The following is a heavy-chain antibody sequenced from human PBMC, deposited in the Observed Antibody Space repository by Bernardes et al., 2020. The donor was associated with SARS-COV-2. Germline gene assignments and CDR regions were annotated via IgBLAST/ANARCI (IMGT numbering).Heavy chain of an antibody. CDR3: ARGAMVRGVVVGTDPVGWFDP. Sequence: ASVKVSCKASGYTFTSYYMQWVRQAPGEGLEWMGIIDPSNKKTKYAQKFQGRVTMTRDTSTSTVYMELSSLRSEDTAVYYCARGAMVRGVVVGTDPVGWFDPWGQGTRVTVSS. J-gene: IGHJ5*02. CDR2: IDPSNKKT. D-gene: IGHD3-10*01. CDR1: GYTFTSYY. V-gene: IGHV1-46*03.